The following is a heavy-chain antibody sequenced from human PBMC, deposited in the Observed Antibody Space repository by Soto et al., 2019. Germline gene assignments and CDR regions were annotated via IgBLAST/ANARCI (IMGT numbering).Heavy chain of an antibody. Sequence: EVQLVESGGGLVQPGGSLRLFCAGSGFTFSSYDMHWVRQATGKGLEWVSGIGTVGDTYYPGSVKGRFTISRENAKNSLYLQMNSLRAGDTAVYYCARYDYDSTLWGQGTLVTVSS. CDR3: ARYDYDSTL. V-gene: IGHV3-13*01. J-gene: IGHJ4*02. D-gene: IGHD3-22*01. CDR1: GFTFSSYD. CDR2: IGTVGDT.